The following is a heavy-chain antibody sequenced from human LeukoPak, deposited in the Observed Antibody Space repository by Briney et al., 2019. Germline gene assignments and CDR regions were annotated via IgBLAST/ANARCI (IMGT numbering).Heavy chain of an antibody. CDR1: GFTFSSYA. CDR3: AKGSCSGGSCYSIYYYGMDV. CDR2: ISGSGGST. D-gene: IGHD2-15*01. J-gene: IGHJ6*02. V-gene: IGHV3-23*01. Sequence: GGSLRLSCAASGFTFSSYAMSWVRQAPGKGLEWVSAISGSGGSTYYADSVKGRFTISRDNSKNTLYLQMNGLRAEDTAVYYCAKGSCSGGSCYSIYYYGMDVWGQGTTVTVSS.